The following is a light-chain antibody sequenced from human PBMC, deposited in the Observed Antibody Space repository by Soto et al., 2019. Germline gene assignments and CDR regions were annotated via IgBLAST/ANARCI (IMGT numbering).Light chain of an antibody. CDR3: QQYGSSPPIT. CDR2: RTS. V-gene: IGKV3-20*01. CDR1: HSLSSIY. J-gene: IGKJ4*01. Sequence: EIVLTQSPGTLSLSPGQGATLSCRASHSLSSIYLAWYQQKPGQAPRLLIYRTSSRATGIPDRFSGSESETDFTLTISRLEPDDSAVYYCQQYGSSPPITFGGGTKVDIK.